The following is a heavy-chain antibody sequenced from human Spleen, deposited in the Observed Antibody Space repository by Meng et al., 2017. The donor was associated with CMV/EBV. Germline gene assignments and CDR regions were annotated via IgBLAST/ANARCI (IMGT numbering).Heavy chain of an antibody. D-gene: IGHD4/OR15-4a*01. CDR3: AKEYGGYIDY. J-gene: IGHJ4*02. Sequence: GGSLRLSCAASGFTYTNYAMDWVRQAPGKGLVWISLIFSDGSRTYYADSVRSRFTISRDDSTNSLYLQMNSLRVEDTAIYYCAKEYGGYIDYWGRGTLVTVSS. CDR2: IFSDGSRT. CDR1: GFTYTNYA. V-gene: IGHV3-23*03.